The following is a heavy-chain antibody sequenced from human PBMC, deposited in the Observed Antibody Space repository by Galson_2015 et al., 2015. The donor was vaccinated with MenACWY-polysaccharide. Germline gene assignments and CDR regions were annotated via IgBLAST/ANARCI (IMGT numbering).Heavy chain of an antibody. CDR2: IRSSGTNT. V-gene: IGHV3-23*01. CDR3: AKDSTDFWSVAGRFDH. D-gene: IGHD3-3*01. CDR1: GFTFTSYA. J-gene: IGHJ5*02. Sequence: SLRLSCAASGFTFTSYAMSWVRQAPGKGLEWVSAIRSSGTNTYYADSVKGRFTIYRDNSKNTLYLQMNSLRAEVTAVYYCAKDSTDFWSVAGRFDHWGQGTLVTVSS.